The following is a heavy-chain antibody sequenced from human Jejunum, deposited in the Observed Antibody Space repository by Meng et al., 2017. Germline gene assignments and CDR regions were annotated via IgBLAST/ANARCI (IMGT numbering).Heavy chain of an antibody. D-gene: IGHD7-27*01. CDR2: NFDNGRT. CDR1: GGFASSGSYY. J-gene: IGHJ4*02. CDR3: ARDNWGSIDY. Sequence: LQELGPGLVRPSETLSLTCTVEGGFASSGSYYWNWVRQSPGKGLEWIGYNFDNGRTNYNPSLKSRVTMSVDTSRNQFSLKLSSVTAADTAVYYCARDNWGSIDYWGQGVLVTVSS. V-gene: IGHV4-61*01.